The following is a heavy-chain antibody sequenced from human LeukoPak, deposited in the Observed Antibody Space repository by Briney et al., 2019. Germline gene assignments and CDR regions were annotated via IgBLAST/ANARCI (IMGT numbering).Heavy chain of an antibody. CDR2: IYYSGST. CDR1: GGSVSRGSYY. Sequence: PSETLALSCTVSGGSVSRGSYYWSWIRQPPGKGLEWIGYIYYSGSTNYNPSLKSRVTISVDTSKIQSSLKLSSVTAADTAVYYCASLEYDFWSGYTKSEAFDIWGQGTMVTVSS. V-gene: IGHV4-61*01. CDR3: ASLEYDFWSGYTKSEAFDI. J-gene: IGHJ3*02. D-gene: IGHD3-3*01.